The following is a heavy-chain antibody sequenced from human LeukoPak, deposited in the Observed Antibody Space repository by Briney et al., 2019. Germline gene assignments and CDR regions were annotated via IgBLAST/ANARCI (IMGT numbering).Heavy chain of an antibody. CDR2: ISYDGSNT. V-gene: IGHV3-30*18. CDR3: AKPYYYGSRSYMDY. J-gene: IGHJ4*02. Sequence: GGSLRLSCAASGFTFGNYGMHWVRQAPGKGLEWVAVISYDGSNTYYADSVKGRFTISRDNSKNMLYLQMDSLRAEDTAVYYCAKPYYYGSRSYMDYWGQGTLVTVSS. CDR1: GFTFGNYG. D-gene: IGHD3-10*01.